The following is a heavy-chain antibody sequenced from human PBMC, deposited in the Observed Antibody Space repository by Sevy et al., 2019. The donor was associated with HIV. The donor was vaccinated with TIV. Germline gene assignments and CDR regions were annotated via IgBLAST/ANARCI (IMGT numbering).Heavy chain of an antibody. Sequence: GGSLRLSCAASGFTFSSYGMHWVRQAPGKGLEWVAVISYHESNKFYADSVKGRFTISIDNSKNMLYLQMDNLRAEDTAVYYCATKKIDRGYSYDTDYWGQGTLVTVSS. CDR1: GFTFSSYG. D-gene: IGHD5-18*01. CDR2: ISYHESNK. V-gene: IGHV3-30*03. J-gene: IGHJ4*02. CDR3: ATKKIDRGYSYDTDY.